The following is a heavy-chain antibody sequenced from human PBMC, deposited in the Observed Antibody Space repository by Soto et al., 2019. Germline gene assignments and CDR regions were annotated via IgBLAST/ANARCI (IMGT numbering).Heavy chain of an antibody. J-gene: IGHJ4*02. Sequence: PGGSLRLSCAASGFTFSSYGMHWVRQAPGKGLEWVAVISYDGSNKYYADSVKGRFTISRDNSKNTLYLQMNSLRAEDTAVYYCAKDRTQLRYSSSSFDYWGQGTLVTVSS. CDR2: ISYDGSNK. CDR3: AKDRTQLRYSSSSFDY. V-gene: IGHV3-30*18. CDR1: GFTFSSYG. D-gene: IGHD6-6*01.